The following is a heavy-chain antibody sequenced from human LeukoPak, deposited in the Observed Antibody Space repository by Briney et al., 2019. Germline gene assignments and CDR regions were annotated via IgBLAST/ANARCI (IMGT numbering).Heavy chain of an antibody. CDR1: GGSISGQY. J-gene: IGHJ4*01. Sequence: PSETLSLTCTVSGGSISGQYWSLIRQPPGKGLEWIGYIYYTGITKYNPSLKSRVTISVDTSKNQFSLRLTSVTAADTAVYYCARSDYDISTYYFYWGRGTLVTVSS. D-gene: IGHD3-22*01. V-gene: IGHV4-59*11. CDR2: IYYTGIT. CDR3: ARSDYDISTYYFY.